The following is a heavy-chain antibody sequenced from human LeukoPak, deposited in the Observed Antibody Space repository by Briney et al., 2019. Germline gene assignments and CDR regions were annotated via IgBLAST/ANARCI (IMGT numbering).Heavy chain of an antibody. J-gene: IGHJ5*02. CDR1: GFTFSSYA. V-gene: IGHV3-30*04. CDR3: AREAAVAGTWWFDP. CDR2: ISYDGSNK. Sequence: GRSLRLSCAASGFTFSSYAMHWVRQAPGKGLEWVAVISYDGSNKYYADSVKGRFTISRDNSKNTLYLQMDSLRAEDTAVYYCAREAAVAGTWWFDPWGQGTLVTVST. D-gene: IGHD6-19*01.